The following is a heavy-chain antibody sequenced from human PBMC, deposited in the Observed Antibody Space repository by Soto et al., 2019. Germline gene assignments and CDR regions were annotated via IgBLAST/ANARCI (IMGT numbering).Heavy chain of an antibody. CDR1: GFTFSDYV. Sequence: QRLSCAASGFTFSDYVMSWVRQAPGKGLEWVSYISYTSTTIYYADSVRGRFTISRDNAKNSLFLQMNSLRDEDTAVYYCARDNGLAGSFDPWGQGTLVTVSS. J-gene: IGHJ5*02. CDR2: ISYTSTTI. D-gene: IGHD2-21*01. V-gene: IGHV3-48*02. CDR3: ARDNGLAGSFDP.